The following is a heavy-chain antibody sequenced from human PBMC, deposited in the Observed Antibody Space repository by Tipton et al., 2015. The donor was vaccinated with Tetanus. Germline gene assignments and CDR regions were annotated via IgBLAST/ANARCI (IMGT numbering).Heavy chain of an antibody. J-gene: IGHJ6*02. CDR3: AKGAGGGAPMEYSSNWDTYYYYPMDV. CDR2: IWYDGSNK. V-gene: IGHV3-33*06. CDR1: GFTFSSYG. D-gene: IGHD6-13*01. Sequence: SLRLSCAASGFTFSSYGMHWVRQAPGKGLEWVAVIWYDGSNKYYADSVKGRFTIYRDNSKNTLSLQMDSLRTEDSAIYYCAKGAGGGAPMEYSSNWDTYYYYPMDVWGQGTTVTVSS.